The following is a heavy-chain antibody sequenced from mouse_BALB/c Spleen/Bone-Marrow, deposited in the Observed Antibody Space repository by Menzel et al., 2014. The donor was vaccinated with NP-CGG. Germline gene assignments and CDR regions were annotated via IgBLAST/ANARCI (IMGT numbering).Heavy chain of an antibody. CDR2: FYPGNGDT. CDR3: ARGWLITY. CDR1: GYTFTSYS. D-gene: IGHD1-1*02. J-gene: IGHJ3*01. V-gene: IGHV1-12*01. Sequence: QVQLKESGAELVKPGASVKMSCKASGYTFTSYSMHWVNQTPGQGLEWIGTFYPGNGDTSYNQKFKGKATLTADTFSSTAYMQLSSLTSEDSAVYYCARGWLITYWGQGTLVTVSA.